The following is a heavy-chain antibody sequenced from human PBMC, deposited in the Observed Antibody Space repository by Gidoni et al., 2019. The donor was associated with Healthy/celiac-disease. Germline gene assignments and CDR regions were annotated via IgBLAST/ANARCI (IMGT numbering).Heavy chain of an antibody. D-gene: IGHD3-22*01. V-gene: IGHV1-69*01. CDR1: GGTFSSYA. CDR2: IIPIFGTA. J-gene: IGHJ4*02. Sequence: QVQLVQSGAEVKKPGSSVKVSCKASGGTFSSYAISWVRQAPGQGLEWMGGIIPIFGTANYEQKFQGRVTITADESTSTAYMELSSLRSEETAVYYCARDRADYYDSSGYGYWGQGTLVTVSS. CDR3: ARDRADYYDSSGYGY.